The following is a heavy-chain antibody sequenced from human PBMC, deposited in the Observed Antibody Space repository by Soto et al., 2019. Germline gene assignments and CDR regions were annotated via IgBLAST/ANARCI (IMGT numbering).Heavy chain of an antibody. CDR2: VNHSGSS. Sequence: QVQLQQWGAGLLKPSATLSLTCAVYGGSFSGYYWSWIRQPPGKGLEWIGEVNHSGSSNYNPSLKSRVTTSVDTSKNQFFLRLTSVIAADTAVYYCARGVALTEGVDRDAPDKYYLDSWGRGTLVTVSS. J-gene: IGHJ4*02. CDR1: GGSFSGYY. CDR3: ARGVALTEGVDRDAPDKYYLDS. D-gene: IGHD2-21*01. V-gene: IGHV4-34*01.